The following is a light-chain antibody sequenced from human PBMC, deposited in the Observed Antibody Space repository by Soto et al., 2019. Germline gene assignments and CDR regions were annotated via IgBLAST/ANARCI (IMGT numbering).Light chain of an antibody. Sequence: DIQMTQSPSSLSASIGDRITITCRASQSISTYLHWYQQKPGKAPRLLIYGASTLQNGVPSRFSGSGSATDYTLTISSLQPEDFATYYCQQSFSTPPLTFGGGTKVEMK. CDR2: GAS. V-gene: IGKV1-39*01. CDR3: QQSFSTPPLT. J-gene: IGKJ4*01. CDR1: QSISTY.